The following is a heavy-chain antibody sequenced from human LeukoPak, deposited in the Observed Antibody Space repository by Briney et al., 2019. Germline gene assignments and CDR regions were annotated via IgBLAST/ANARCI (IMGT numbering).Heavy chain of an antibody. CDR1: GFTFSSYW. V-gene: IGHV3-7*03. CDR2: IKQDGSEK. Sequence: TGGSLRLSCAASGFTFSSYWMSWVRQAPGKGLEWVANIKQDGSEKYYVDSVKGRFTISRDNAKNSLYLQMNSLRAEDTDVYYCARDSEYKWNDWFDPGGQGTLVTVSS. D-gene: IGHD1-1*01. CDR3: ARDSEYKWNDWFDP. J-gene: IGHJ5*02.